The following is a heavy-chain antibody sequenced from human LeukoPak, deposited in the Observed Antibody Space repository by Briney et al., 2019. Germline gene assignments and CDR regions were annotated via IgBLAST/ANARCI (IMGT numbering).Heavy chain of an antibody. CDR2: ISSSTSYI. CDR3: ARAVTGIGFDP. V-gene: IGHV3-21*01. D-gene: IGHD6-19*01. Sequence: GGSLRLSCAASGFTFSSYSMNWVRRAPGKGLEWVSSISSSTSYIYYADSVKGRFTISRDNAKNSLYLQMNSLRAEDTAVYYCARAVTGIGFDPWGQGTLVTVSS. CDR1: GFTFSSYS. J-gene: IGHJ5*02.